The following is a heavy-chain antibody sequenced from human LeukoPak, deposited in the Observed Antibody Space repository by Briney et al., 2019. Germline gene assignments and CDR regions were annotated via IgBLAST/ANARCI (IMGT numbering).Heavy chain of an antibody. D-gene: IGHD6-13*01. CDR2: ISYRTSHI. V-gene: IGHV3-21*01. CDR1: GFTFSDSD. CDR3: GRAFPPLRTAAAGDY. Sequence: PGGSLRLSCTASGFTFSDSDMNWFRQAPGRGLEWVSSISYRTSHIYYADSVKGRFTISRDNAKNSLYLQMDSLRAEDTAAYFCGRAFPPLRTAAAGDYWGQGTLVTVSS. J-gene: IGHJ4*02.